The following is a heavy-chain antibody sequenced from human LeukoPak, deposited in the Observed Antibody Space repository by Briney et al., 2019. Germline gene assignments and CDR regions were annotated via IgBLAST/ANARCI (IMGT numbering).Heavy chain of an antibody. CDR1: GFTFSSYA. V-gene: IGHV3-23*01. D-gene: IGHD1-20*01. Sequence: GGSLRLSCAASGFTFSSYAMSWVRQAPGKGLEWVSAISGSGGSTYYADSVKGRFTISRDNSKNTPYLQMNSLRAEDTAVYYCAKDRGAVTGTKNLFDYWSQGTLVTVSS. J-gene: IGHJ4*02. CDR3: AKDRGAVTGTKNLFDY. CDR2: ISGSGGST.